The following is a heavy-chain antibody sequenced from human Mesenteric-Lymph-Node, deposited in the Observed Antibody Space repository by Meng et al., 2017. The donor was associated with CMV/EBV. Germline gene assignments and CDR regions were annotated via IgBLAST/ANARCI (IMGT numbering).Heavy chain of an antibody. D-gene: IGHD6-19*01. CDR2: IYYSGST. CDR1: GSSISSSN. CDR3: ARDRGNSGWYYAFDI. Sequence: SETLSLTCTVSGSSISSSNWGWIRQPPGKGLEWIGSIYYSGSTYYNPSLKSRLTISVDTSKNQFSLKLSSVTAADTAMYYCARDRGNSGWYYAFDIWGQGTMVTVSS. J-gene: IGHJ3*02. V-gene: IGHV4-39*07.